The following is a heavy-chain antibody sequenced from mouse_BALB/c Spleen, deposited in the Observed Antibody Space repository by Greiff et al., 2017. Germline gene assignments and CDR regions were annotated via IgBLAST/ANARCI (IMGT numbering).Heavy chain of an antibody. Sequence: EVMLVESGGGLVQPGGSRKLSCAASGFTFSSFGMHWVRQAPEKGLEWVAYISSGSSTIYYADTVKGRFTISRDNPKNTLFLQMTSLRSEDTAMYYCARDGNYGYGYYAMDYWGQGTSVTVSS. CDR2: ISSGSSTI. D-gene: IGHD2-1*01. J-gene: IGHJ4*01. V-gene: IGHV5-17*02. CDR3: ARDGNYGYGYYAMDY. CDR1: GFTFSSFG.